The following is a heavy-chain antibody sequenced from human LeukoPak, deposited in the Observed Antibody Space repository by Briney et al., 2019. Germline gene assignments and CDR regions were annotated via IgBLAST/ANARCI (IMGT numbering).Heavy chain of an antibody. Sequence: SETLSLTCSVSGGFNTHYYWTWIRQPPGKGLELIGYIYHSGSTNYNPSLNSRVTISVDTSKNHFSLKLSSVTAADTAVYYCARDRVTGSSKTYNWFDPWGQGTLVTVSS. V-gene: IGHV4-59*01. D-gene: IGHD6-6*01. CDR2: IYHSGST. CDR3: ARDRVTGSSKTYNWFDP. J-gene: IGHJ5*02. CDR1: GGFNTHYY.